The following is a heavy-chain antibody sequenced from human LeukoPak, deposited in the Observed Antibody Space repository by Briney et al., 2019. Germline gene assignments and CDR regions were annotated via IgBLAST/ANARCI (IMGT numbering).Heavy chain of an antibody. V-gene: IGHV3-73*01. CDR3: TRRAAAERGNQYSYYYIDV. Sequence: PGGSLRLSCAASGFTFSGSAIHWVRQASGKGLEWVGRIRSKPNNYATAYAASVRGRFTVSRDDSKNTAYLEMNSLKTEDTAVYYCTRRAAAERGNQYSYYYIDVWGKGTTVTVSS. J-gene: IGHJ6*03. CDR1: GFTFSGSA. CDR2: IRSKPNNYAT. D-gene: IGHD6-13*01.